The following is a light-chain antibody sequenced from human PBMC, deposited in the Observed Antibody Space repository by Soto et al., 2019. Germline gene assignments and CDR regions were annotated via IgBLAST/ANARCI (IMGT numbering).Light chain of an antibody. CDR1: QSVSSN. Sequence: ILMTQSQATLSVSPGERATLSCRASQSVSSNLAWYQQKPRQAPRLLIDGASTTATSIPARFSSSGSATESTLTISSLQPDDFVTYYCQQDNSHSVTFGQGTRLEIK. V-gene: IGKV3-15*01. CDR2: GAS. J-gene: IGKJ5*01. CDR3: QQDNSHSVT.